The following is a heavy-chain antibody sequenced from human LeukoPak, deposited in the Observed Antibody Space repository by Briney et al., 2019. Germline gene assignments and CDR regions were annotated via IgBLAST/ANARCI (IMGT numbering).Heavy chain of an antibody. D-gene: IGHD3-10*01. Sequence: PGGSLRLSCSASGFTFSTSAMHWVRQAPGKGLEYVSVISSNGGFTYYADSVKGRFTISRDNSKNTLHLQMSSLRAEDTAVYYCVGVRWFGGSNWFDPWGQGTLVTVSS. J-gene: IGHJ5*02. CDR2: ISSNGGFT. CDR3: VGVRWFGGSNWFDP. V-gene: IGHV3-64D*06. CDR1: GFTFSTSA.